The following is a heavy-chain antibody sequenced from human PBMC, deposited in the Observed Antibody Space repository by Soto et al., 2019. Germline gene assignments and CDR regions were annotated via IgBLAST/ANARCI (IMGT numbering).Heavy chain of an antibody. CDR1: GGSISSDDYY. V-gene: IGHV4-30-4*01. CDR3: VRELRNSPDYFDA. CDR2: IYYSGRT. J-gene: IGHJ4*02. Sequence: PSETLSLTCIVSGGSISSDDYYWTWIRQPPGGGLEWIGYIYYSGRTHYNPSLENRLTISIDTSKDQFSLNLKSVTAADTAVSYCVRELRNSPDYFDAWGQGTLVTVSS. D-gene: IGHD3-16*01.